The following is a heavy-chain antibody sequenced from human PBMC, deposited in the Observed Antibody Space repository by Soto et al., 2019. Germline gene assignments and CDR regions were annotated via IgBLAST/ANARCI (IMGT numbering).Heavy chain of an antibody. D-gene: IGHD4-17*01. Sequence: GGSLRLSCAASGFTFTNAWMSWVRQAPGKGLEWVGRIKSKTDGGTTDYAAPVKGRFTISRDDSKNTLYLQMNSLKTEDTAVYYCTSARGTYGAEYFQHWGQGTLVTVSS. V-gene: IGHV3-15*01. CDR3: TSARGTYGAEYFQH. CDR2: IKSKTDGGTT. CDR1: GFTFTNAW. J-gene: IGHJ1*01.